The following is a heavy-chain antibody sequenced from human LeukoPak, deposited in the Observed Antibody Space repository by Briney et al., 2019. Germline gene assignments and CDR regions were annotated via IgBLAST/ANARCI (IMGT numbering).Heavy chain of an antibody. D-gene: IGHD3-22*01. V-gene: IGHV1-2*02. CDR3: ARATYDSSGYYPDNFDY. Sequence: GASVKVSCKASGYTFTGYYMHWVRQAPGHGLEWMGWINPNSGGTNYAQKFQGRVTMTRDTSISTAYMELSRLRSDDTAVYYCARATYDSSGYYPDNFDYWGQGTLVTVSS. J-gene: IGHJ4*02. CDR2: INPNSGGT. CDR1: GYTFTGYY.